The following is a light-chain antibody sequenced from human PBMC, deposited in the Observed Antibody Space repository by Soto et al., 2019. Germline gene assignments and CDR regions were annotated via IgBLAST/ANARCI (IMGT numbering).Light chain of an antibody. V-gene: IGKV1-12*01. CDR3: QQGYNSPLT. CDR2: VTS. Sequence: DIQMTQSPSSVSASVGDRVTITCRATQGLSGSLAWYQQKPGKAPKLLISVTSRLQSGVPSRFRRNAHRSAFTLTLSSLHPEDLASYYRQQGYNSPLTFGQGTRLEIK. CDR1: QGLSGS. J-gene: IGKJ5*01.